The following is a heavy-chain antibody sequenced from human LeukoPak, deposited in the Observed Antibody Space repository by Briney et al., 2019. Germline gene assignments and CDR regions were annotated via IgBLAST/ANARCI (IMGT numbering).Heavy chain of an antibody. Sequence: SETLSLTCAVYGGSFSGYYWSWVRQPPGKGLEWIGQINHSGSTNYNPSLKSRVTISVDTSKNQFSLKLSSVTAADTAVYYCARLYDYVWGSYWFDPWGQGTLVTVSS. J-gene: IGHJ5*02. CDR1: GGSFSGYY. CDR3: ARLYDYVWGSYWFDP. CDR2: INHSGST. D-gene: IGHD3-16*01. V-gene: IGHV4-34*01.